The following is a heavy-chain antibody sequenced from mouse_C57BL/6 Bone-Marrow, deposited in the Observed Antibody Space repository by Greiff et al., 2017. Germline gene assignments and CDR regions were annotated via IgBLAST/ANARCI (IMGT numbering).Heavy chain of an antibody. V-gene: IGHV5-6*01. D-gene: IGHD1-1*01. Sequence: EVKVVESGGDLVKPGGSLKLSCAASGFTFSSYGMSWVRQTPDKRLEWVATISSGGSYTYYPDSVKGRFTISRDNAKNTLYLKMSSLKSEDTAMYYCARGAVTTVVATSFDYWGQGTTLTVSS. CDR3: ARGAVTTVVATSFDY. CDR2: ISSGGSYT. J-gene: IGHJ2*01. CDR1: GFTFSSYG.